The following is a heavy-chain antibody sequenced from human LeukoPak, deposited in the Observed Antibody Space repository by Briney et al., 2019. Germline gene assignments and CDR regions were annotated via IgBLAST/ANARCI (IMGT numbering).Heavy chain of an antibody. CDR1: GASITTDY. V-gene: IGHV4-59*01. CDR3: ARGSRANLVY. CDR2: LSYSLST. D-gene: IGHD2/OR15-2a*01. Sequence: SETESLTCTVSGASITTDYCTWTRQPPGKGLEWIGYLSYSLSTTYNPSLKSRVTISRDTSKNQFSLKLSSVTAADTAVYYCARGSRANLVYWGQ. J-gene: IGHJ4*02.